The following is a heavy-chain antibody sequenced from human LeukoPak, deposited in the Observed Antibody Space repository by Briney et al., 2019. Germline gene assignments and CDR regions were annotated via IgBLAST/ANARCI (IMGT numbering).Heavy chain of an antibody. CDR1: GYIFTDYY. D-gene: IGHD3-10*01. J-gene: IGHJ6*02. V-gene: IGHV1-2*06. CDR3: ARYRGVMHFYYYYGMDV. CDR2: INPNSGGT. Sequence: ASVKVSCKASGYIFTDYYMHWVRQAPGQELGWMGRINPNSGGTNYAQKFQGRVTMTRDTSISTAYMELSRLRSDDTAVYYCARYRGVMHFYYYYGMDVWGQGTTVTVSS.